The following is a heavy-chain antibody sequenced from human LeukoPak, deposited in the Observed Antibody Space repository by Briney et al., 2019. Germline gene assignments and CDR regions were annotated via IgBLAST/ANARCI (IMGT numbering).Heavy chain of an antibody. CDR2: IIPIFGTA. CDR3: ARAAGPGDYIMDY. Sequence: ASVKVSCKASGGTFSSYAISWVRQAPGQGLEWMGGIIPIFGTANYAQKFQGRVTITADESTSTAYMELSSLRSEDTAVYYCARAAGPGDYIMDYWGQGTLVTVSS. J-gene: IGHJ4*02. V-gene: IGHV1-69*13. CDR1: GGTFSSYA. D-gene: IGHD3-16*01.